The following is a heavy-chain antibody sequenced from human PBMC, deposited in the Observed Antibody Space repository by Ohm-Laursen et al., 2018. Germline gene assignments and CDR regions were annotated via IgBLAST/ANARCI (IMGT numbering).Heavy chain of an antibody. Sequence: SVKVSCKASGGTFSSYAISWVRQAPGQGLEWLGWMNPNSGNTGYAQKFQDRVTMTSNTSISTAYMELSSLESEDTAVYYCARADVRRLDYWGQGTLVTVSS. D-gene: IGHD3-16*01. J-gene: IGHJ4*02. CDR2: MNPNSGNT. V-gene: IGHV1-8*02. CDR3: ARADVRRLDY. CDR1: GGTFSSYA.